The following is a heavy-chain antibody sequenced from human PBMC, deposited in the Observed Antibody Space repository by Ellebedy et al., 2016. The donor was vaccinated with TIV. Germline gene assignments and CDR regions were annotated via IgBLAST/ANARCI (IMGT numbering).Heavy chain of an antibody. J-gene: IGHJ4*02. CDR2: VTHFGTT. V-gene: IGHV4-34*01. CDR3: ATHGVDSGYDFGY. D-gene: IGHD5-12*01. Sequence: GSLRLXCAVYGGSFSDYFWSWFRQPPAKGLEWIGEVTHFGTTNYSPSLKGRVTISGDTSKKQFSLRLSSVTAADTAVYYCATHGVDSGYDFGYWGQGTLVTVSS. CDR1: GGSFSDYF.